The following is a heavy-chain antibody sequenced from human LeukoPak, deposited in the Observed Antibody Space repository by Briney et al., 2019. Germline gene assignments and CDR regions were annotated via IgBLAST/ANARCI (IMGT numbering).Heavy chain of an antibody. CDR1: GGPSISGDYY. Sequence: SETLSLTCTVSGGPSISGDYYWSWIRQPPGKGLEWIGYIYYSGSTFYNPSLKSRVTISGDTSNNQFSLKLRSVTAADTAVYYCAGLSQTNWFDPWGQGSLVTVSS. J-gene: IGHJ5*02. CDR2: IYYSGST. CDR3: AGLSQTNWFDP. V-gene: IGHV4-30-4*01.